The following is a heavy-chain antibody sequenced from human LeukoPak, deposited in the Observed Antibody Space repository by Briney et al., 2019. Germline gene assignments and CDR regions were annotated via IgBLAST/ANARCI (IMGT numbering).Heavy chain of an antibody. J-gene: IGHJ4*02. CDR2: IHHSGST. Sequence: SETLSLTCVVSGRSISSGYWWSWVRQPPGKGLEWIGEIHHSGSTNYNPSLKSRVTISVDTSKNQFSLKLTSVTAADTAIYYCARNADYSLDYWGQGTLVTVSS. CDR1: GRSISSGYW. V-gene: IGHV4/OR15-8*01. CDR3: ARNADYSLDY. D-gene: IGHD4/OR15-4a*01.